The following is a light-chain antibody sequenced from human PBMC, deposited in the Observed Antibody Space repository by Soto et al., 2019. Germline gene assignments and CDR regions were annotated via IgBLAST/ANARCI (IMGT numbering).Light chain of an antibody. J-gene: IGKJ4*01. Sequence: EIVLTQSPATLSLSPGERATLSCRASQSVSSYLAWYQQKPGQAPRLLIYDASNRATGIPARLSGSGSGTDFTLTISSLEPEDFAVYYCQHRSKWPLTFGGGNKVEI. CDR2: DAS. CDR3: QHRSKWPLT. CDR1: QSVSSY. V-gene: IGKV3-11*01.